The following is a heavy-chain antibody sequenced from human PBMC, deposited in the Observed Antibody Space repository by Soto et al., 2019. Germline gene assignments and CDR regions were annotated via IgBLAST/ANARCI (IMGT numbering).Heavy chain of an antibody. Sequence: QVPLVQSGDEVKKPGASVKVSCKASGYDLITYGITWVRQAPGQGLEWMGWISAHSGNTDYAQTVEGRVTVTTDTSTNTAYMELRSLTSDDTAVYYCARWGGYCTSATCFSGWFDPWGQGTLVTVSS. CDR3: ARWGGYCTSATCFSGWFDP. D-gene: IGHD2-2*01. CDR1: GYDLITYG. J-gene: IGHJ5*02. CDR2: ISAHSGNT. V-gene: IGHV1-18*01.